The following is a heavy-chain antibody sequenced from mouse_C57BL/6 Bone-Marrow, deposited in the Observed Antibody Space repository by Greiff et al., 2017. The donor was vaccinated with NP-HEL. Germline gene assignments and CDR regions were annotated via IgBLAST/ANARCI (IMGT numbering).Heavy chain of an antibody. CDR1: GFTFTDYY. V-gene: IGHV7-3*01. Sequence: EVKLVESGGGLVQPGGSLSLSCAASGFTFTDYYMSWVRQPPGKALEWLGFIRNKANGYTTEYSASVKGRFTISRDTSQSILYLQMNALRAEDSATYYCARRDYGNYFAFGGQGTLVTVSA. D-gene: IGHD2-1*01. J-gene: IGHJ3*01. CDR3: ARRDYGNYFAF. CDR2: IRNKANGYTT.